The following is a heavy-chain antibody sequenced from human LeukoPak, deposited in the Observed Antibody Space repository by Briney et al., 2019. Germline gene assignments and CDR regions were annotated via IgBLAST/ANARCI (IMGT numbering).Heavy chain of an antibody. D-gene: IGHD6-13*01. CDR1: GFTFSSYS. CDR2: ISSSSSTI. CDR3: ARDRGSSSWYPERAFDI. V-gene: IGHV3-48*01. Sequence: GGSLRLSCAASGFTFSSYSMNWVRQAPGKELEWVSYISSSSSTIYYADSVKGRFTISRDNAKNSLYLQMNSLRAEDTAVYYCARDRGSSSWYPERAFDIWGQGTMVTVSS. J-gene: IGHJ3*02.